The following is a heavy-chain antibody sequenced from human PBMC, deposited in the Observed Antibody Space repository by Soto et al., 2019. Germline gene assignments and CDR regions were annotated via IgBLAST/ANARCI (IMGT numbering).Heavy chain of an antibody. Sequence: GGSLRLSCAASGFTFSSYGMNWVRQAPGKGLEWVSYISPNATTIYYADSVKGRFTISRDNAKNSLYLHMNSLRADDTAVYYCARAAGMLVRGVYGMDVWGQGTTVTVSS. CDR3: ARAAGMLVRGVYGMDV. D-gene: IGHD3-10*01. CDR2: ISPNATTI. J-gene: IGHJ6*02. CDR1: GFTFSSYG. V-gene: IGHV3-48*04.